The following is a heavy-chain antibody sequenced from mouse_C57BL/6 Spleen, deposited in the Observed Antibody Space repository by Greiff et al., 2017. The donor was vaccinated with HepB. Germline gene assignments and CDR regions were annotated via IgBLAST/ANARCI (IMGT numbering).Heavy chain of an antibody. CDR3: ARDFTTVVARGDY. J-gene: IGHJ2*01. D-gene: IGHD1-1*01. Sequence: EVQGVESGAELVKPGASVKLSCTASGFNIKDYYMHWVKQRTEQGLEWIGRIDPEDGETKYAPKFQGKATITADTSSNTAYLQLSSLTSEDTAVYYCARDFTTVVARGDYWGQGTTLTVSS. V-gene: IGHV14-2*01. CDR2: IDPEDGET. CDR1: GFNIKDYY.